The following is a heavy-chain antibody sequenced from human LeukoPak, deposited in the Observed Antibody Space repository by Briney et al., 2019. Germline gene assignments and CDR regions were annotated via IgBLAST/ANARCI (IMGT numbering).Heavy chain of an antibody. Sequence: ASVNVSCTASGYTFTIYDISWVRQAPGQGLEWMGGIIPIFGTANYAQKFQGRVTITADESTSTAYMELSSLRSEDTAVYYCARDPLYSSGWYYFGPRGYNWFDPWGQGTLVTVSS. CDR2: IIPIFGTA. V-gene: IGHV1-69*13. CDR3: ARDPLYSSGWYYFGPRGYNWFDP. J-gene: IGHJ5*02. CDR1: GYTFTIYD. D-gene: IGHD6-19*01.